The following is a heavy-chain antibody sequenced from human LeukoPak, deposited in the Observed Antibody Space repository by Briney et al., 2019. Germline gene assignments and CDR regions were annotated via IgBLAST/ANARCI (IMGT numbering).Heavy chain of an antibody. D-gene: IGHD4-11*01. CDR2: INVSGGT. Sequence: SETLSLTCAVYGGSFSGSRWSWLRQAPGMGLEWIGDINVSGGTNYNPSPKTRVIMSLDTSKNQFSLNLNSVTAADAAVYYCARDKPSTFRQYGRGKPFDYWGQGTLVTVSS. J-gene: IGHJ4*02. CDR1: GGSFSGSR. V-gene: IGHV4-34*01. CDR3: ARDKPSTFRQYGRGKPFDY.